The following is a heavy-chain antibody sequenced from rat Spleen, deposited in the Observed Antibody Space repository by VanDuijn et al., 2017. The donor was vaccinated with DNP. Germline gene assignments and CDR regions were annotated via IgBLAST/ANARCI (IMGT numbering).Heavy chain of an antibody. CDR1: GFTFSDYN. Sequence: EVQLVESGGGLVQPGRSLKLSCAASGFTFSDYNMAWVRQAPKKSLEWVATILYDGSGTYYRDSVKGRFTISRDNAKSTLYLQMDSLRSEDTATYYCATFEGRDAWGRGTSVTVSS. D-gene: IGHD1-11*01. CDR3: ATFEGRDA. J-gene: IGHJ4*01. V-gene: IGHV5S10*01. CDR2: ILYDGSGT.